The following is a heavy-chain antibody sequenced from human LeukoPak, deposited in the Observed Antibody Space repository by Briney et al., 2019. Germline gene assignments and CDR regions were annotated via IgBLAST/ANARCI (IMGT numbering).Heavy chain of an antibody. V-gene: IGHV1-8*01. CDR2: RNPNSGNT. J-gene: IGHJ4*02. Sequence: GASVKVSCKASGYTFTSYDINWVRQATGQGLEWMGWRNPNSGNTGYAQKFQGRGTITRNTSISKAYMELSSLRSEDTAVYYCARGRRDGYNLWGQGTLVTVSS. CDR1: GYTFTSYD. CDR3: ARGRRDGYNL. D-gene: IGHD5-24*01.